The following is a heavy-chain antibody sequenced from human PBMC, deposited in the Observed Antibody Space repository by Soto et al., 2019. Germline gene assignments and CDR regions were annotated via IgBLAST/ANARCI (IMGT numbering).Heavy chain of an antibody. D-gene: IGHD2-2*02. CDR2: ISGSGRST. J-gene: IGHJ6*01. V-gene: IGHV3-23*01. Sequence: MRCVSQDPGKGLEWVSAISGSGRSTYDADSVKGRFTISRDNSKNTLYLQMNSLRAEDTAVYYCAKDRRKYQLRYCSSVMDFWGQRSTVIGSS. CDR3: AKDRRKYQLRYCSSVMDF.